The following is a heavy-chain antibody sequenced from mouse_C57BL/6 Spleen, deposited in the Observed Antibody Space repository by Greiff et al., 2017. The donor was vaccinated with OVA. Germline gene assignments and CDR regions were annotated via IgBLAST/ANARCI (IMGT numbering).Heavy chain of an antibody. CDR2: ISSGGDYI. Sequence: EVKLVESGEGLVKPGGSLKLSCAASGFTFSSYAMSWVRQTPEKRLEWVAYISSGGDYIYYADTVKGRFTISRDNARNTLYLQMSSLKSEDTAMYYCTRVLNYYCVPYYFDYWGQGTTLTVSS. D-gene: IGHD1-1*01. J-gene: IGHJ2*01. CDR3: TRVLNYYCVPYYFDY. V-gene: IGHV5-9-1*02. CDR1: GFTFSSYA.